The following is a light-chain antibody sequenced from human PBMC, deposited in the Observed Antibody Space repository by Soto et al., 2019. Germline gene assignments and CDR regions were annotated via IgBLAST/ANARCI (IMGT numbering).Light chain of an antibody. Sequence: AIQLTQSPSSLSASVGDRVTITCWASQDISSLFAWYQQRPGNPPKLLIYDASSLESGVPSRFSGSGSGTDFALTISGLQPEDFATYYCQQANSFLWTFGQGTKVEVK. CDR3: QQANSFLWT. V-gene: IGKV1-13*02. J-gene: IGKJ1*01. CDR1: QDISSL. CDR2: DAS.